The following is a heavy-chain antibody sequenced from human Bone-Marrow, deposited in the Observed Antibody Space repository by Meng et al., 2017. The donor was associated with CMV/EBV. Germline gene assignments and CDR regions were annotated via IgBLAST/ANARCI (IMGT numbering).Heavy chain of an antibody. CDR3: TRDDRWALDF. J-gene: IGHJ4*02. V-gene: IGHV3-74*01. D-gene: IGHD1-26*01. Sequence: GESLKISCAASGFTFSSYWMHWVRQAPGKGLVWVSRINSDGSSTSYADSVKGRFTISRDNAKNTLYLEMNSLRVEDTAVYYCTRDDRWALDFWGQGTLVTVSS. CDR2: INSDGSST. CDR1: GFTFSSYW.